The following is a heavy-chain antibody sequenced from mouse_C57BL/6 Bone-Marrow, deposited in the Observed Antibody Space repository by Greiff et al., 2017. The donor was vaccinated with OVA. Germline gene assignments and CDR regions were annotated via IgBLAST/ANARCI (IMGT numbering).Heavy chain of an antibody. D-gene: IGHD2-3*01. CDR1: GYSFTSYY. V-gene: IGHV1-66*01. J-gene: IGHJ2*01. CDR2: IYPGSGNT. CDR3: AREGDDGFFDY. Sequence: QVQLKQSGPELVKPGASVKISCKASGYSFTSYYIHWVKQRPGQGLEWIGWIYPGSGNTKYNEKFKGKATLTADTSSSTAYMQLSSLTSEDSAVYYCAREGDDGFFDYWGQGTTLTVSS.